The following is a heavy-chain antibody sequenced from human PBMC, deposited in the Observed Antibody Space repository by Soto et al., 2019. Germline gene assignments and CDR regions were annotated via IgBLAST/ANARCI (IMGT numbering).Heavy chain of an antibody. Sequence: EVHLVESGGGLVQPGGSLSLSCAASGFTVSSAYMAWVRQAPGKGLEWVSSIYTGGNTYYADSVKGRFTISRDSSEHTLYLQMNSLRAEDTAVYYCARCGGSENYCYFFDYWGRGTLITVSS. J-gene: IGHJ4*02. D-gene: IGHD3-10*01. CDR1: GFTVSSAY. CDR2: IYTGGNT. CDR3: ARCGGSENYCYFFDY. V-gene: IGHV3-66*01.